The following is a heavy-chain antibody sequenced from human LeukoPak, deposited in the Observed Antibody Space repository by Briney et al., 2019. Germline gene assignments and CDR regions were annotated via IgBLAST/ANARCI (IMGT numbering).Heavy chain of an antibody. Sequence: ASVKVSCKPSGYTFTAYYMHWVRQAPGQGLEWMGWINPNSGGTNYAQKFQGRVTMTRDTSISTVYMELSRLRSDDTAVFYCARDYYDSSGYGSFDYWGQGTLVTVSS. V-gene: IGHV1-2*02. CDR3: ARDYYDSSGYGSFDY. CDR2: INPNSGGT. J-gene: IGHJ4*02. CDR1: GYTFTAYY. D-gene: IGHD3-22*01.